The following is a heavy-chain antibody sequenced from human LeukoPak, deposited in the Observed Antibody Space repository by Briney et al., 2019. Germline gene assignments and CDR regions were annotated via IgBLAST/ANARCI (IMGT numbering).Heavy chain of an antibody. CDR2: IYYSGST. D-gene: IGHD2-2*02. CDR3: ARVVYRSHLDY. Sequence: SETLSLTCTVSGGSISSGDCYWSWIRQPPGKGLEWIGYIYYSGSTYYNPSLKSRVTISVDTSKNQFSLKLSSVTAADTAVYYCARVVYRSHLDYWGQGTLVTVSS. CDR1: GGSISSGDCY. J-gene: IGHJ4*02. V-gene: IGHV4-30-4*08.